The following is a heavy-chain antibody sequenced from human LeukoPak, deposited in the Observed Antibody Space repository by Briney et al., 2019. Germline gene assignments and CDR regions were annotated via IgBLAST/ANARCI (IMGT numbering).Heavy chain of an antibody. Sequence: GGSLRLSCAASGFSFSGHAMHGVRQAPGKGLEWVAFISYDATYKNYGESVKGRFSISRDNSQNTLSLQMNSLRTEDTAVYYCVGEVGPRDFGNWGQGTVVTVSS. V-gene: IGHV3-30*04. CDR2: ISYDATYK. CDR1: GFSFSGHA. J-gene: IGHJ4*02. CDR3: VGEVGPRDFGN. D-gene: IGHD1-26*01.